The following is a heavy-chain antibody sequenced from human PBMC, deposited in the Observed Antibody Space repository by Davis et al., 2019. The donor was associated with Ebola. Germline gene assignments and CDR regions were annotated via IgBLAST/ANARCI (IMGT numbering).Heavy chain of an antibody. CDR3: AKVRGYGDYTY. CDR2: ISYDGSNK. V-gene: IGHV3-30-3*01. J-gene: IGHJ4*02. Sequence: GESLKISCAASGFTFSSYAMHWVRQAPGKGLEWVAVISYDGSNKYYAYSVKGRFTISRDNSKNTLYLQMNSLRAEDTAVYYRAKVRGYGDYTYWGQGTLVTVSS. D-gene: IGHD4-17*01. CDR1: GFTFSSYA.